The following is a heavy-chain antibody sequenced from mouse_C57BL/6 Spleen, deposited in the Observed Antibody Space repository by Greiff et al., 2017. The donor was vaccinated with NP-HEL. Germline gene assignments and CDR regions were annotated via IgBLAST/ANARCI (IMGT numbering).Heavy chain of an antibody. CDR2: IYPGSGNT. V-gene: IGHV1-76*01. D-gene: IGHD6-1*01. CDR1: GYTFTDYY. J-gene: IGHJ2*01. CDR3: ARSQPDPGYFDY. Sequence: QVQLQQSGAELVRPGASVKLSCKASGYTFTDYYINWVKQRPGQGLEWIARIYPGSGNTYYNEKFKGKATLTAEKSSSTAYMQLSSLTSEDSAVYFCARSQPDPGYFDYWGQGTTLTVSS.